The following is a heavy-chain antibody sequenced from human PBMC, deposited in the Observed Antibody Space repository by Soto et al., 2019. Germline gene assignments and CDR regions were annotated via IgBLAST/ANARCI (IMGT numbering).Heavy chain of an antibody. CDR3: GKVLVGATGHTDSDS. Sequence: TVSGGSIYRSGYYWGWIRQPPGRGLEWIGNIDYNGVTYSNPSLKRRVTISRDTSKNQFSLKLTSVTAADTALYYCGKVLVGATGHTDSDSWGPGTLVTVSS. V-gene: IGHV4-39*01. D-gene: IGHD2-15*01. CDR2: IDYNGVT. CDR1: GGSIYRSGYY. J-gene: IGHJ4*02.